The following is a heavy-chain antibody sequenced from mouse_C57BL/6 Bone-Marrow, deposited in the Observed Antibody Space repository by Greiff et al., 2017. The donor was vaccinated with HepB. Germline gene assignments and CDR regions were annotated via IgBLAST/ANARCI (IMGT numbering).Heavy chain of an antibody. CDR1: GFTFSDFY. J-gene: IGHJ2*01. V-gene: IGHV7-1*01. Sequence: DVHLVESGGGLVQSGRSLRLSCATSGFTFSDFYMEWVRQAPGKGLEWIAASRNKANDYTTEYSASVKGRFIVSRDTSQSILYLQMNALRAEDTAIYYCARDAMGLDYWGQGTTLTVSS. D-gene: IGHD2-3*01. CDR3: ARDAMGLDY. CDR2: SRNKANDYTT.